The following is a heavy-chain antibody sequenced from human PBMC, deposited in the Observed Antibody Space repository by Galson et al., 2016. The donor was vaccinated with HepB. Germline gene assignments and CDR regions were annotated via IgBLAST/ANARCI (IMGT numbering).Heavy chain of an antibody. V-gene: IGHV3-9*01. CDR1: GFTFDDFA. D-gene: IGHD6-13*01. J-gene: IGHJ4*02. Sequence: SLRLSCAASGFTFDDFAMHWVRQAPGKGLEWVSGISWNSGSIHYEDSVKGRFTISRDNAKNPLYLEITSLRPEDTAFYFCARGDFSRWYYFDFWGQGTLVTVSS. CDR2: ISWNSGSI. CDR3: ARGDFSRWYYFDF.